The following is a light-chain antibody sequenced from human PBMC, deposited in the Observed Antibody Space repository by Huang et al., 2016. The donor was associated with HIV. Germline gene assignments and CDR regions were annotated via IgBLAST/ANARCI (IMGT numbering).Light chain of an antibody. CDR2: WAS. J-gene: IGKJ1*01. CDR3: QQYYSIPWT. CDR1: QSVLYSFNNKNY. V-gene: IGKV4-1*01. Sequence: DIVMTQSPDSLAVLLGERATIDCKSSQSVLYSFNNKNYVAWYQQKSGQSPKLLIYWASTRESGVPDRFSGSGSGTDFTLTISSLQAEDVAVYFCQQYYSIPWTFGQGTKVEVK.